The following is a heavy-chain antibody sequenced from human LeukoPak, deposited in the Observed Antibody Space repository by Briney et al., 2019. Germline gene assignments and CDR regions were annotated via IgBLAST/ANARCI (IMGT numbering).Heavy chain of an antibody. CDR3: ARDPKIEAFDI. D-gene: IGHD2/OR15-2a*01. CDR1: GFTVNNSY. J-gene: IGHJ3*02. CDR2: IYGGGST. Sequence: GGSLRLSCAASGFTVNNSYMSWVRQAPGKGLQWVSVIYGGGSTYYADSVKGRFTLSRDISKNTLYLQMSSLRAEDTAVYYCARDPKIEAFDIWGQGTMVTVSS. V-gene: IGHV3-66*01.